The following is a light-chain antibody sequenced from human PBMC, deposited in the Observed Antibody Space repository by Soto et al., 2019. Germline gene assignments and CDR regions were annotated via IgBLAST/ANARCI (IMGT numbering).Light chain of an antibody. CDR2: YDS. Sequence: SYELTQPPSVSEAPGKTARITCGGNNIGSKSVHWYQQKPGQAPVLVIYYDSDRPSGIPERFSGSNSGNTATLTISRVEAGDEADYYCQVWDSSSDHPWVFGGGTKVTVL. CDR1: NIGSKS. V-gene: IGLV3-21*04. CDR3: QVWDSSSDHPWV. J-gene: IGLJ3*02.